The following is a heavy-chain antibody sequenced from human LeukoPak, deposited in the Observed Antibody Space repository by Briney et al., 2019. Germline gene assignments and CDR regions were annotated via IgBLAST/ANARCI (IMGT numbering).Heavy chain of an antibody. CDR2: IIPIFGTA. Sequence: SVKVSCKASGGTFSSYAISWVRQAPGQGLEWMGGIIPIFGTANYAQKFQGRVTITTDESTSTAYMELSSLRSEDTAVYYCARGRYYDFWSGATTNHYYYYMDVWGKGTTVTVSS. D-gene: IGHD3-3*01. CDR1: GGTFSSYA. V-gene: IGHV1-69*05. J-gene: IGHJ6*03. CDR3: ARGRYYDFWSGATTNHYYYYMDV.